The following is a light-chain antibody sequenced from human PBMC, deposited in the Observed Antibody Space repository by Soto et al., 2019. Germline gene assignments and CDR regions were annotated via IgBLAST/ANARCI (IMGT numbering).Light chain of an antibody. CDR3: QQYIKWPIT. CDR2: DAS. V-gene: IGKV3-15*01. J-gene: IGKJ5*01. CDR1: QSISRY. Sequence: IVLTQSPGTLSLSPGERTTLSCRASQSISRYLAWYQQKPGQAPRLLISDASTRATGIPARFSGSGSGTEFTLTVSSLQSEDFAVYYCQQYIKWPITFGQGTRLEIK.